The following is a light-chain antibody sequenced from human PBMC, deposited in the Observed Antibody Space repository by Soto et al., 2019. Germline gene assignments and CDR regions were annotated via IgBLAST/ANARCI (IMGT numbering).Light chain of an antibody. V-gene: IGKV3-20*01. Sequence: EIVLTQSPGTLSLSPGETASLSCWASQSIVSNFLAWYQQRRGQPPRLLIYDSSRRASGIPARFTGSGSGTAVTLTISRVEAEDSAVYYCQQTFHSPRTFGQGTRLEI. CDR1: QSIVSNF. CDR2: DSS. CDR3: QQTFHSPRT. J-gene: IGKJ2*01.